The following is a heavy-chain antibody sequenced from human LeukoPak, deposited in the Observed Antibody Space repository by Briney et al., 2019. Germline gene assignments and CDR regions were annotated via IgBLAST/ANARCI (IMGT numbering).Heavy chain of an antibody. CDR2: IYYSGST. CDR1: GGSISSYY. V-gene: IGHV4-59*08. CDR3: ARRVGAKFSNWFDP. J-gene: IGHJ5*02. Sequence: PSGTLSLTCTVSGGSISSYYWSWIRQPPGKGLEWIGYIYYSGSTNYNPSLKSRVTISVDTSKNQFSLKLSSVTAADTAVYYCARRVGAKFSNWFDPWGQGTLVTVSS. D-gene: IGHD1-26*01.